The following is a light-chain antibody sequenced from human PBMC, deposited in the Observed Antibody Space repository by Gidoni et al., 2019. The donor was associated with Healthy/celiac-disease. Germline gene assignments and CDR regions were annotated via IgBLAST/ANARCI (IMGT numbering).Light chain of an antibody. Sequence: QSALTQEASVSGTVRHKVTLSCTGNSNNIGSYAVGWYQQISHGAPKTVMFGNSPPSGIPDRFSGSKSGTTASLTISGLQPEDEADYYCSTWDYSLSAVVFGGGTKLTVL. V-gene: IGLV1-44*01. CDR3: STWDYSLSAVV. J-gene: IGLJ2*01. CDR1: SNNIGSYA. CDR2: GNS.